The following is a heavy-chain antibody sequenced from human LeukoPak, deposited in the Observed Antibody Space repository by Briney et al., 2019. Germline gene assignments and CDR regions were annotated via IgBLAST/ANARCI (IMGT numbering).Heavy chain of an antibody. CDR1: GFTFSDYY. Sequence: GGSLRLSCAASGFTFSDYYMSWIRQAPGKGLEWVSVIYSGGSTYYADSVKGRFTISRDNSKNTLYLQMNSLRAEDTAVYYCAGEGALFDYWGQGTLVTVSS. CDR2: IYSGGST. J-gene: IGHJ4*02. D-gene: IGHD3-16*01. V-gene: IGHV3-66*01. CDR3: AGEGALFDY.